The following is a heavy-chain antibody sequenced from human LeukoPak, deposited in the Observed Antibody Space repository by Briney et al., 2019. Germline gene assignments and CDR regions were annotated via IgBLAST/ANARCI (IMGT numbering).Heavy chain of an antibody. D-gene: IGHD3-3*01. CDR1: GLTFSNFA. V-gene: IGHV3-23*01. J-gene: IGHJ4*02. Sequence: PGGSLRLSCAASGLTFSNFAMSWVRQAPGKGLECVSLISGNGGAPYYADSVKGRFTISRDNSKNTLYLQMNSLRAEDTAVYYCAKGEDDFWCGYLYWGQGTLVTVSS. CDR2: ISGNGGAP. CDR3: AKGEDDFWCGYLY.